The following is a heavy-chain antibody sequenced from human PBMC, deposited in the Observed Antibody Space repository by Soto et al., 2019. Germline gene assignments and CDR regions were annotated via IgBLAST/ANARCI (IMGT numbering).Heavy chain of an antibody. J-gene: IGHJ5*02. V-gene: IGHV1-46*01. CDR2: INPNGGST. CDR1: GGTFSSYA. Sequence: EASVKVSCKASGGTFSSYAISWVRQAPGQGLEWMGVINPNGGSTKYAQKFQGRITMTRDTSRSTVYMELSSLRSEDTAVYYCARSSGGNFGIIIEGSNWFDPWGQGTLVTVSS. D-gene: IGHD3-3*01. CDR3: ARSSGGNFGIIIEGSNWFDP.